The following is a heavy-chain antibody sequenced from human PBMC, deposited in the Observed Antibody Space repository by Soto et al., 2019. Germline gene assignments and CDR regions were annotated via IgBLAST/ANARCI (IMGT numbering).Heavy chain of an antibody. V-gene: IGHV3-30-3*01. CDR2: ISSDGNNK. CDR3: ARVAIFGVVATYGMDV. Sequence: QVQLVESGGGVVQPGRSLRLSCAASGFTFSSYAMHWVRQAPGKGLESVAVISSDGNNKYYADSVKGRFTISRDNSKNALYRQMNSLRAEDTAVYYCARVAIFGVVATYGMDVWGPGTTVTVSS. J-gene: IGHJ6*02. D-gene: IGHD3-3*01. CDR1: GFTFSSYA.